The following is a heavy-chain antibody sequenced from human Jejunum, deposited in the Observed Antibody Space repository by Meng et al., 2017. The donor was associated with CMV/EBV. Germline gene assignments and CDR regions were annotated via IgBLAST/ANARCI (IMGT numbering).Heavy chain of an antibody. CDR1: DDSITNTTW. V-gene: IGHV4-4*02. J-gene: IGHJ5*02. Sequence: SDDSITNTTWWPWARQSPGKGLEWIGEVYHSGTTNYNPSLKSRVTISVDKSKNQFFLQMTSLTAADTAVYYCARKISSGYYLNWFDPWGRGTLVTVSS. CDR3: ARKISSGYYLNWFDP. CDR2: VYHSGTT. D-gene: IGHD3-22*01.